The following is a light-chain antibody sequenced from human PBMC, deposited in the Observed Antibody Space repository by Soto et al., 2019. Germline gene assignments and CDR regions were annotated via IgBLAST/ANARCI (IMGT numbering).Light chain of an antibody. CDR2: SNY. J-gene: IGLJ2*01. V-gene: IGLV1-44*01. CDR3: AAWDDSLNGPV. CDR1: SSNIGSNT. Sequence: QSVLTQPPSASGTPGQGVTISCSGSSSNIGSNTVNWYQHLPGTAPKLLIFSNYQRPSGVPDRFSGSKSGTSASLAISRLQSEDEADYFCAAWDDSLNGPVFGGGTQLTVL.